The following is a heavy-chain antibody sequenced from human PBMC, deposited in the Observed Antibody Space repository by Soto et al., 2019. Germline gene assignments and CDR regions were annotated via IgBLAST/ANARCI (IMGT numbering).Heavy chain of an antibody. D-gene: IGHD5-18*01. CDR2: IYYTGTA. CDR3: AKDPVRRGWLQLNYFDY. Sequence: SETLSLTCTVSGGSISSSSYFWGWIRQPPGKGLEWIGTIYYTGTAYYSPSLKSRVTMPVDTSKNQFSLKLSSVTAADTAVYYCAKDPVRRGWLQLNYFDYWGQGTLVTVSS. CDR1: GGSISSSSYF. J-gene: IGHJ4*02. V-gene: IGHV4-39*02.